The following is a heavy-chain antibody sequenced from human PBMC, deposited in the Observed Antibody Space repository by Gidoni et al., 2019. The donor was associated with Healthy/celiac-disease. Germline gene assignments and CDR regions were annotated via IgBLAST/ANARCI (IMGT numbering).Heavy chain of an antibody. Sequence: EVQLVESGGGLVQPGGSLRLSCAASGFTFSSYWMSWVRQAPGKGLGWVANIKQDGSEKYYVDSVKGRFTISRDNAKNSLYLQMNSLRAEDTAVYYCARVGGYCSSTSCYPYWYFDLWGRGTLVTVSS. CDR2: IKQDGSEK. CDR1: GFTFSSYW. J-gene: IGHJ2*01. D-gene: IGHD2-2*01. CDR3: ARVGGYCSSTSCYPYWYFDL. V-gene: IGHV3-7*01.